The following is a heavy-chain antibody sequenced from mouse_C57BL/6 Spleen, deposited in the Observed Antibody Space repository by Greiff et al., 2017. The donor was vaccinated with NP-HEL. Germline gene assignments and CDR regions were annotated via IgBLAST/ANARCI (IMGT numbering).Heavy chain of an antibody. CDR1: GYTFTSYW. J-gene: IGHJ1*03. Sequence: QVQLQQPGAELVKPGASVKMSCKASGYTFTSYWITWVKQRPGQGLEWIGDIYPGSGSTTYNEKFKSKATLTVDTSSSTAYMQLRSLTSEDSAVYYCARCPYDDGRGYFDVWGTGTTVTVSS. CDR2: IYPGSGST. CDR3: ARCPYDDGRGYFDV. V-gene: IGHV1-55*01. D-gene: IGHD1-1*01.